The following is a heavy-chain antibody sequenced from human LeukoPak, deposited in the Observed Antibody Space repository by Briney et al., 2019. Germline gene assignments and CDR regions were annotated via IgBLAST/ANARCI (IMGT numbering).Heavy chain of an antibody. CDR1: GYAFTSFD. V-gene: IGHV1-8*03. CDR2: MNPNIGDR. CDR3: ARARWQDAFDI. Sequence: ASVKVSCKASGYAFTSFDINWVRQATGQGLEWMGWMNPNIGDRGYAQKFQGRVTITRNTSISTAYMELSRLRSDDTAVYYCARARWQDAFDIWGQGTMVTVPS. J-gene: IGHJ3*02.